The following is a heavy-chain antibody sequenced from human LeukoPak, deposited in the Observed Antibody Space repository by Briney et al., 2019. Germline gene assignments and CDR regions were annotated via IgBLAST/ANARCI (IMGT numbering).Heavy chain of an antibody. V-gene: IGHV3-23*01. J-gene: IGHJ4*02. CDR3: AKDGGRWLGGSYYFDY. Sequence: GGSLRLSCAASGFTFSSYAMSWVRQAPGKGLEWVSAISGSGGSTYYADSVKGRFTISRDNSKNTLYLQMNSLRAEDTAVYYCAKDGGRWLGGSYYFDYWGQGTLVTVSS. D-gene: IGHD4-17*01. CDR1: GFTFSSYA. CDR2: ISGSGGST.